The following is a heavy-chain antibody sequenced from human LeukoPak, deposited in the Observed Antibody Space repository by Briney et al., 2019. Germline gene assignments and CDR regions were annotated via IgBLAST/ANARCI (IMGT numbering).Heavy chain of an antibody. CDR2: ISSSSSYI. J-gene: IGHJ4*02. Sequence: GGSLRLSCAASGFTFSSYSMNWVRQAPGKGLEWVSSISSSSSYIYYADSVKGRFTISRDNAKNSLYLQMNSLRAEDTAVYYCARGYYYGSGSYYPPYYFDCWAREPWSPSPQ. CDR1: GFTFSSYS. V-gene: IGHV3-21*01. CDR3: ARGYYYGSGSYYPPYYFDC. D-gene: IGHD3-10*01.